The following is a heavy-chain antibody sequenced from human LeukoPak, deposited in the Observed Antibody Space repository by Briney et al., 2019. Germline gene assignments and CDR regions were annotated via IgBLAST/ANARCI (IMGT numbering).Heavy chain of an antibody. CDR2: ISAYNGNT. Sequence: VASVKVSCKASGYTFTSYDIIWVRQAPGQGLEWMGWISAYNGNTNYAQKLQGRVTMTEDTSTDTAYMELSSLRSEDTAVYYCATGYGPMVQGVIIYYWGQGTLVTISS. V-gene: IGHV1-18*01. D-gene: IGHD3-10*01. CDR1: GYTFTSYD. CDR3: ATGYGPMVQGVIIYY. J-gene: IGHJ4*02.